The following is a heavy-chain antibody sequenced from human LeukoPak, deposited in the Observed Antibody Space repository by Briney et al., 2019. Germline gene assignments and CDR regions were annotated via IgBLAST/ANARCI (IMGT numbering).Heavy chain of an antibody. J-gene: IGHJ4*02. V-gene: IGHV3-30-3*01. CDR1: GFTFSSYA. CDR2: ISYDGSNK. D-gene: IGHD3-10*01. Sequence: GGSLRLSCAASGFTFSSYAMHWVRQAPGKGLEWVAVISYDGSNKYYADSVKGRFTISRDNSKNTLYLQMNSLRAEDTAVYYCARDYYGSGSYYNFDYWGQGTLVTVSS. CDR3: ARDYYGSGSYYNFDY.